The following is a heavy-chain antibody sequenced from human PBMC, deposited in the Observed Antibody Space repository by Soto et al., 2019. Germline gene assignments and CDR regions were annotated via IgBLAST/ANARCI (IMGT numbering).Heavy chain of an antibody. D-gene: IGHD2-21*02. CDR1: GDTFTDYY. Sequence: QVQLVQSGAEVKKPGASVKVSCKASGDTFTDYYIHWVRQAPGQGLEWMGTVNPSGGHTTYAQHVLSRTTMTRYTSTSTPYMELTSLTSEATAVYYCARGGHVVVVTAALDFWGQGTLVTVSS. J-gene: IGHJ4*02. V-gene: IGHV1-46*01. CDR2: VNPSGGHT. CDR3: ARGGHVVVVTAALDF.